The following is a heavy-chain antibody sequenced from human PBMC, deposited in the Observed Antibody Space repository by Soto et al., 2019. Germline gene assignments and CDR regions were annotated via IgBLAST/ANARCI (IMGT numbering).Heavy chain of an antibody. CDR1: GFTFSSYG. V-gene: IGHV3-30*03. CDR2: ISYDGSNK. J-gene: IGHJ4*02. CDR3: AGGSSGYYYGGVNY. Sequence: QVQLVESGGGVVQPGRSLRLSCAASGFTFSSYGMHWVRQAPGKGLEWVAVISYDGSNKYYADSVKGRFTISRDNSKNPLYLEMNSLRTGDTGVYYCAGGSSGYYYGGVNYWGQGTLVTVSS. D-gene: IGHD3-22*01.